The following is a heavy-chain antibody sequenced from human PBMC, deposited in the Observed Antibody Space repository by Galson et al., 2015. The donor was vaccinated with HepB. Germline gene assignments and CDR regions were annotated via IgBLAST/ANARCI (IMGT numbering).Heavy chain of an antibody. D-gene: IGHD6-6*01. Sequence: SVKVSCKVSGYTLTELSMHWVRQAPGKGLEWMGGFDPEDGETIYAQKFQGRVTMTEDTSTDTAYMELSSLRSEDTAVYYCATGEQLVPFFDYWGQGTLVTVSS. V-gene: IGHV1-24*01. CDR1: GYTLTELS. CDR3: ATGEQLVPFFDY. J-gene: IGHJ4*02. CDR2: FDPEDGET.